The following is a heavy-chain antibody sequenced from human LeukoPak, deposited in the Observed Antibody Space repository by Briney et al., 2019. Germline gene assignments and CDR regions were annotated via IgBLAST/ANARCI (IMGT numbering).Heavy chain of an antibody. V-gene: IGHV3-53*01. CDR1: GFTVSSNY. CDR3: AKGLYQYFGSGSYTLDH. D-gene: IGHD3-10*01. CDR2: IYSGGST. J-gene: IGHJ4*02. Sequence: GGSLRLSCVASGFTVSSNYMSWVRQAPGKGLEWVSVIYSGGSTYYADSVKGRFTISRDNSKNTLYLQMNSLRAEDTAVYYCAKGLYQYFGSGSYTLDHWGQGTQVTVSS.